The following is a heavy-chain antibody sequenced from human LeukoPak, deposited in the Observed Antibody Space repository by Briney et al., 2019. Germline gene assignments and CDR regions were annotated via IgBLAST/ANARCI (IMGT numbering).Heavy chain of an antibody. CDR1: GFTFSIYW. CDR2: IKQDGSEK. D-gene: IGHD3-22*01. CDR3: ARDLLYYYDSSGYLV. V-gene: IGHV3-7*01. J-gene: IGHJ4*02. Sequence: GGSLRLSCAASGFTFSIYWMSWVRQAPGKGREWVANIKQDGSEKYYVDSVKGRFTISRDNAKNSLYLQMNSLRAEDTAVYYCARDLLYYYDSSGYLVWGQGTLVTVSS.